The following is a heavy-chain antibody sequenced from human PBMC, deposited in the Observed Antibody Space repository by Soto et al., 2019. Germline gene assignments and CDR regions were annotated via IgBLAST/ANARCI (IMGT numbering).Heavy chain of an antibody. V-gene: IGHV3-74*01. J-gene: IGHJ6*02. CDR2: INSDGSST. Sequence: EVQLVESGGGLVQPGGSLRLSCAASGFTFSSYWMHWVRQAPGKGLVWVSRINSDGSSTSYADSVKGRFTISRDNAKNTLYLQMNSLRAGDTAVYYCAREDSSGWYGYYGMDVWGQGTTVTVSS. D-gene: IGHD6-19*01. CDR1: GFTFSSYW. CDR3: AREDSSGWYGYYGMDV.